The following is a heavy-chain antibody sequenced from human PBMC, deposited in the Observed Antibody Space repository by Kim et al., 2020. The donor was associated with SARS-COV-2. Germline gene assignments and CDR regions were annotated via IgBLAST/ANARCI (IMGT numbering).Heavy chain of an antibody. CDR1: GFTFSSYA. J-gene: IGHJ3*02. Sequence: GGSLRLSCAASGFTFSSYAMHWVRQAPGKGLEWVAVISYDGSNKYYADSVKGRFTISRDNSKNTLYLQMNSLRAEDTAVYYCARDLRGGYYFFSAFDIWGQGTMVTVSS. CDR2: ISYDGSNK. V-gene: IGHV3-30*04. D-gene: IGHD3-22*01. CDR3: ARDLRGGYYFFSAFDI.